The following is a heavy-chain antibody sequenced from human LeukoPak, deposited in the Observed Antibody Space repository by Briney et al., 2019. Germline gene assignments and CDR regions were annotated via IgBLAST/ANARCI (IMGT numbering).Heavy chain of an antibody. Sequence: ASVTVSCKVSGYTLTELSMHWVRQAPGKGLEWMGGFDPEDGETIYAQKFQGRVTMTEDTSTDTAYMELSSLRSEDTVVYYCATGPAYYYDSSGYSPFDYWGQGTLVTVSS. CDR3: ATGPAYYYDSSGYSPFDY. CDR2: FDPEDGET. J-gene: IGHJ4*02. D-gene: IGHD3-22*01. CDR1: GYTLTELS. V-gene: IGHV1-24*01.